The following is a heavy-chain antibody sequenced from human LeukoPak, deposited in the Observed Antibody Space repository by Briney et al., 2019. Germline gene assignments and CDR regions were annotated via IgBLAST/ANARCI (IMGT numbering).Heavy chain of an antibody. CDR3: ARAGTSPRYNWFDP. J-gene: IGHJ5*02. V-gene: IGHV6-1*01. D-gene: IGHD1-1*01. CDR1: GDSVSSNSAA. Sequence: SQTLSLTCAISGDSVSSNSAAWNWIRQSPLRGLEWLGRTYYRSKWYNDYAVSVKSRITINPDTSKNQFSLQLNSVTPEDTAVYYCARAGTSPRYNWFDPWGQGTLVTVSS. CDR2: TYYRSKWYN.